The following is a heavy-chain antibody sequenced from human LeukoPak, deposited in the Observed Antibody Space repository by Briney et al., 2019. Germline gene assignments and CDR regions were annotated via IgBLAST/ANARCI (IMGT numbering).Heavy chain of an antibody. D-gene: IGHD6-19*01. J-gene: IGHJ4*02. Sequence: VGSVKVSCKTSGYTFTYSGITWVRQAPGQGLEWMGWISTYNGYSKYAQNLQGRVTMTADTSTTTAYMELSSLRSDDTAVYYCAKNSSGGYSDYWGQGTLVTVSS. CDR3: AKNSSGGYSDY. CDR2: ISTYNGYS. CDR1: GYTFTYSG. V-gene: IGHV1-18*01.